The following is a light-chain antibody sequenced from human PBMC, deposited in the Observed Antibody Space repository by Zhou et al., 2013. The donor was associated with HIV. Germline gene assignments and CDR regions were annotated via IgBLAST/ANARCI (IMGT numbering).Light chain of an antibody. J-gene: IGKJ5*01. CDR2: AAS. Sequence: DIQMTQSPSFLSASVGDRVTITCRASQSISSYLNCYQQKPGKAPKVLIYAASSLQSGVPSRFSGSGSGTDFTLTISSLQPEDFATYYCQQSYSTPITFGQGTRLEI. CDR1: QSISSY. CDR3: QQSYSTPIT. V-gene: IGKV1-39*01.